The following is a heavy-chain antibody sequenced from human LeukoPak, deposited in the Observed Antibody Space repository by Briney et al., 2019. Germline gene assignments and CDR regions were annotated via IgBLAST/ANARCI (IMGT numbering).Heavy chain of an antibody. D-gene: IGHD1-7*01. CDR2: IKQGGSEK. CDR3: ARKNWNYIGDAFDI. Sequence: GGSLRLSCAASGFTFSSYWMSWVCQAPGKGLEWVANIKQGGSEKYYVDSVKGRFTISRDNAKNSLYLQMNSLRAEDTAVYYCARKNWNYIGDAFDIWGQGTTVTVSS. CDR1: GFTFSSYW. J-gene: IGHJ3*02. V-gene: IGHV3-7*01.